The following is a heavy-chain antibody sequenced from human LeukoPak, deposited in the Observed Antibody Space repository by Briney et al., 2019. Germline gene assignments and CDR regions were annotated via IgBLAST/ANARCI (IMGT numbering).Heavy chain of an antibody. CDR3: ARHAHNRLQSKYYFDY. CDR1: AGSISIGSYY. V-gene: IGHV4-39*01. CDR2: INHSEST. Sequence: SSEALSLTCTVSAGSISIGSYYWSWIRQPPGKGLEWIGEINHSESTNYNPSLKSRVTISVDTTKNQFSLKLSSVTAADTAVYYCARHAHNRLQSKYYFDYWGQGTLVTVSS. J-gene: IGHJ4*02. D-gene: IGHD5-24*01.